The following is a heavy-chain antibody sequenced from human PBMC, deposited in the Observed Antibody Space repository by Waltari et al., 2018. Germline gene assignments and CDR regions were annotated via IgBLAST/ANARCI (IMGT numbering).Heavy chain of an antibody. CDR3: ARGLTRYFDL. J-gene: IGHJ2*01. Sequence: LQLQESGPGLVKPSETLSLTCTVSGGSISSSSYYWGWIRQPPGKGLEWVSVIYSGGSTYYADSVKGRFTISRDNSKNTLYLQMNSLRAEDTAVYYCARGLTRYFDLWGRGTLVTVSS. V-gene: IGHV3-53*01. D-gene: IGHD2-21*02. CDR2: IYSGGST. CDR1: GGSISSSSYY.